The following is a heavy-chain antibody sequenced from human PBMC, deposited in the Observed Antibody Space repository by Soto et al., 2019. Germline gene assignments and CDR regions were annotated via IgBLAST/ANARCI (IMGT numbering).Heavy chain of an antibody. V-gene: IGHV1-8*01. J-gene: IGHJ6*03. D-gene: IGHD2-2*01. Sequence: ASVKVSCKASGYTFTSYDINGVRQATGQGLEWMGWMNPNSGNTGYAQKFQGRVTMTRNTSISTAYMELSSLRSEDTAVYYCARAEKKDIVVVPAAMPTFYYYYYMDVRGKGTTVTVSS. CDR3: ARAEKKDIVVVPAAMPTFYYYYYMDV. CDR1: GYTFTSYD. CDR2: MNPNSGNT.